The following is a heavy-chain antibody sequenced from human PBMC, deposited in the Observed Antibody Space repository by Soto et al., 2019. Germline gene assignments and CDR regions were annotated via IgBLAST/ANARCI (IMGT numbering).Heavy chain of an antibody. CDR2: INPSGGST. Sequence: ASVKVSCKASGYTFTGYYMHWVRQAPGQGLEWMGWINPSGGSTSYAQKFQGRVTMTRDTSTSTVYMELSSLRSEDRAVYYCARDRGGDDILTGPPAWWFDPWGQGTLVTVSS. CDR3: ARDRGGDDILTGPPAWWFDP. D-gene: IGHD3-9*01. J-gene: IGHJ5*02. V-gene: IGHV1-46*01. CDR1: GYTFTGYY.